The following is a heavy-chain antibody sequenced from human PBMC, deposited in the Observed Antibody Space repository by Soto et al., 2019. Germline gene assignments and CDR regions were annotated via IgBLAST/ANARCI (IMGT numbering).Heavy chain of an antibody. J-gene: IGHJ4*02. CDR2: IYYSGST. Sequence: QVQLQESGPGLVTPSETLSLTCTVSGGSISAYYWSWIRQPPGKGLEWIAYIYYSGSTNYNPSLKSRVTISVDTSKSQFSLEVRYVTTADTAVYYCARAGDLGYYFDYWGQGTLVTVSS. CDR3: ARAGDLGYYFDY. V-gene: IGHV4-59*01. D-gene: IGHD2-21*01. CDR1: GGSISAYY.